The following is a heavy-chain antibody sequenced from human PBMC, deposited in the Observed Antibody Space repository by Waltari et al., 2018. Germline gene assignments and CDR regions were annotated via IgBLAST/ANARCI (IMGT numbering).Heavy chain of an antibody. Sequence: QVQLQQWGAGLLKPSETLSLTCAVYGGSFSGYYWSWIRQPPGKGLEWIGEINHSGSTNYNPSLKSRGTISVDTSKNQFSLKLSSVTAADTAVYYCARTGDTTLYYYGMDVWGQGTTVTVSS. CDR2: INHSGST. D-gene: IGHD3-10*01. CDR3: ARTGDTTLYYYGMDV. CDR1: GGSFSGYY. J-gene: IGHJ6*02. V-gene: IGHV4-34*01.